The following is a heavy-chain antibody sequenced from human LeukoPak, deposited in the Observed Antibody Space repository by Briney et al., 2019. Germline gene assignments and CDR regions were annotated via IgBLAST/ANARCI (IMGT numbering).Heavy chain of an antibody. CDR2: IYTSGST. CDR3: ARELTYYDILTGYYPRVYFDY. V-gene: IGHV4-4*07. CDR1: GGSISSYY. Sequence: SETLSLTCTVSGGSISSYYWSWIRQPAGKGLEWIGRIYTSGSTNYNPSLKSRVTMSVDTSKNQFSLKLSSVTAADTAVYYCARELTYYDILTGYYPRVYFDYWGQGTLVTVSS. D-gene: IGHD3-9*01. J-gene: IGHJ4*02.